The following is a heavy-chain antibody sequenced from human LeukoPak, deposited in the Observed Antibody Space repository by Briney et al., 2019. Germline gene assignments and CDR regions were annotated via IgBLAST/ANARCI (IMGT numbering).Heavy chain of an antibody. CDR2: IRFDGFKT. J-gene: IGHJ3*02. Sequence: GGSLRLSCGASGFTFGSYGMHWVRQAPGKGLEWVAFIRFDGFKTYYADSVKGRFTISRDNSKNTLYLQMNSLRAEDTAVYYCARPSIAAAGRAGAFDIWGQGTMVTVSS. V-gene: IGHV3-30*02. CDR1: GFTFGSYG. CDR3: ARPSIAAAGRAGAFDI. D-gene: IGHD6-13*01.